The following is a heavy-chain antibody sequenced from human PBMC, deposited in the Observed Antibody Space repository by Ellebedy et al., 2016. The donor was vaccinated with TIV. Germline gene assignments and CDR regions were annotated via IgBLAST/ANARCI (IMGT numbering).Heavy chain of an antibody. CDR2: VYYGGST. Sequence: SETLSLTCAVSGASFSGSTYYWGWIRQPPGTGLEWIGSVYYGGSTYYNPSLRSRLTISIDTSKNQFSLKVKSVTAADTAVYYCAAQSRDYVWDGDYWGQGALVTVSS. CDR3: AAQSRDYVWDGDY. V-gene: IGHV4-39*07. CDR1: GASFSGSTYY. J-gene: IGHJ4*02. D-gene: IGHD3-16*01.